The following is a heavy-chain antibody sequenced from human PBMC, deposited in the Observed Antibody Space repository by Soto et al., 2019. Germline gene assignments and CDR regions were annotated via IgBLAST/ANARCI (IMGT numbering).Heavy chain of an antibody. CDR2: IKQDGSET. D-gene: IGHD5-18*01. J-gene: IGHJ4*02. CDR1: GFAFSSYW. CDR3: AKVRYSYEPFDY. V-gene: IGHV3-7*03. Sequence: PGGSLRLSCAASGFAFSSYWMSWVRQAPGKGLEWVANIKQDGSETYYVDSVKGRFTISRDNAKNSLYLQMNSLRAEDTAVYYCAKVRYSYEPFDYWGQGTLVTVSS.